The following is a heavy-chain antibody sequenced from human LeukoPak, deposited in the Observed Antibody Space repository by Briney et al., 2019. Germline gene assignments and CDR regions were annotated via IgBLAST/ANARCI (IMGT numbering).Heavy chain of an antibody. J-gene: IGHJ5*02. Sequence: PSETLSLTCTVSGGSISSYYWSWIRQPPGKGLEWTGYIYYSGSTNYNPSLKSRVTISVDTSTNQFSLKLSSVTAADTPVYYCARELDDYSNYDRWFDPWGQGTLVTVSS. CDR2: IYYSGST. CDR1: GGSISSYY. D-gene: IGHD4-11*01. V-gene: IGHV4-59*01. CDR3: ARELDDYSNYDRWFDP.